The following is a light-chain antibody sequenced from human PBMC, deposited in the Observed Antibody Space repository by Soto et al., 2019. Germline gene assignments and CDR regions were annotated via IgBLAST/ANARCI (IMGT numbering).Light chain of an antibody. CDR2: QDS. CDR3: YSAADNNVL. Sequence: SYELTQPSSVSVSPGQTARITCSGDVLAKNYARWFQQRPGQAPVLVIYQDSERPSGIPERFSGSSSGTTVTLTISGAQVEDEADYYCYSAADNNVLFGGGTKLTVL. J-gene: IGLJ2*01. V-gene: IGLV3-27*01. CDR1: VLAKNY.